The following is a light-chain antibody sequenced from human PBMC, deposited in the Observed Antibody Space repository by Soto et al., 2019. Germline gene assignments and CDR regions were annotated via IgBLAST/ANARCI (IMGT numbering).Light chain of an antibody. V-gene: IGLV1-51*02. CDR1: SSNIGKND. CDR2: QNN. Sequence: QSVLTQPPPVSAAPGQKVTISCSGSSSNIGKNDVSWYQQVPGTAPKLLIYQNNKRPSGIPDRFSGSKSGTSATLGITGLQTGDEADYYCGTWDGSRSAGVFGGGTKVTVL. J-gene: IGLJ2*01. CDR3: GTWDGSRSAGV.